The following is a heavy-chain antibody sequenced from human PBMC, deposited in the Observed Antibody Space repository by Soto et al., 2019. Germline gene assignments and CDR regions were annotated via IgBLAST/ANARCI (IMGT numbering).Heavy chain of an antibody. CDR3: ATSYCAPNCYSNLPFSYYFSGMDL. V-gene: IGHV1-18*01. J-gene: IGHJ6*02. D-gene: IGHD2-21*02. Sequence: QVQLVQSGAEVKKPGASVKVSCKASGYTFTNYGISWVRQAPGQGLEWMGWISAYNGNINYAQKLQGRVTMTTDTSTTTASTELSSLTSAPTPMYYSATSYCAPNCYSNLPFSYYFSGMDLWGQGTTVTVSS. CDR2: ISAYNGNI. CDR1: GYTFTNYG.